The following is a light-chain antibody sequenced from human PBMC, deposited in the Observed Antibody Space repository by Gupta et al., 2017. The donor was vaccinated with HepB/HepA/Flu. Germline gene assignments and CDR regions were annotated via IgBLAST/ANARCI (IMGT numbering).Light chain of an antibody. CDR2: AAS. V-gene: IGKV1-6*01. CDR3: LQDYNYPWT. Sequence: AFQMTQSQSSLSASVGDRVTITCRASQGIRNDLGWYQQKPGKAPKLLIYAASSLQSGVPSRFSGSGSGTDFTLTISSLQPEDFATYYCLQDYNYPWTFGQGTKVEIK. J-gene: IGKJ1*01. CDR1: QGIRND.